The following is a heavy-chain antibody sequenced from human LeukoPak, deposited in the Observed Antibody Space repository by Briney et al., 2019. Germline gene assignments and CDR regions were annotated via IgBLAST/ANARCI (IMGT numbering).Heavy chain of an antibody. CDR3: ARGTKQLLNYYYYMDV. D-gene: IGHD6-13*01. V-gene: IGHV4-4*07. Sequence: PSETLSLTCTVSGGSISSYYWSWIRQPAGKGLEWIGRIYTSGSTNYNPSLKSRVTMSVDTSKNQFSLKLSSVTAADTAVYYCARGTKQLLNYYYYMDVWGKGTTVTVSS. CDR1: GGSISSYY. CDR2: IYTSGST. J-gene: IGHJ6*03.